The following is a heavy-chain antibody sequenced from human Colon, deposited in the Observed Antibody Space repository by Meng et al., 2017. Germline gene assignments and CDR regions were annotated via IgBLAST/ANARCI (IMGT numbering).Heavy chain of an antibody. D-gene: IGHD2-2*01. J-gene: IGHJ4*02. Sequence: QVQLQESGPGLVKPSGTLSLTCAVSGGSISSSNWWSWVRQPPGKGLEWIGEIYHSGSTNYNPSLKSRVTISVDKSKNQFSLKLSSVTAADTAVYYCASGRKYCSSTSCYGQFDYWGQGTLVTVFS. CDR2: IYHSGST. CDR3: ASGRKYCSSTSCYGQFDY. V-gene: IGHV4-4*02. CDR1: GGSISSSNW.